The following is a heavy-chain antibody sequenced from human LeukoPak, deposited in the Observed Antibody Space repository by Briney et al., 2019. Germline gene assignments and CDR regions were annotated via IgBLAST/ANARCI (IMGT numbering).Heavy chain of an antibody. CDR3: ARDYGDYANDY. V-gene: IGHV3-23*01. CDR1: GFTFSTYA. CDR2: VSGNGGRS. J-gene: IGHJ4*02. D-gene: IGHD4-17*01. Sequence: GGSLRLSCAASGFTFSTYAMSWVRQAPGKGLEWVSGVSGNGGRSDYADSVKGRFTISRDNSKNSLFLQMNSLRAEDTAVYYCARDYGDYANDYWGQGTLVTVSS.